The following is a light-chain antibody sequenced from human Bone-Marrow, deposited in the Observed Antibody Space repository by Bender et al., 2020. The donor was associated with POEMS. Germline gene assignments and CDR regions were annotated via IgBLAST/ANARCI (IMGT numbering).Light chain of an antibody. Sequence: QSALTQPASVSGSPGQSITISCTGTSSDVGGYNYVSWYQHHPGKAPKLMIYEVSKRPSGVSNRFSASKSGNPASLKISGLQTEDGAHYYCCSYAGSYTLIFGGGTELTVL. CDR1: SSDVGGYNY. V-gene: IGLV2-14*01. CDR2: EVS. J-gene: IGLJ2*01. CDR3: CSYAGSYTLI.